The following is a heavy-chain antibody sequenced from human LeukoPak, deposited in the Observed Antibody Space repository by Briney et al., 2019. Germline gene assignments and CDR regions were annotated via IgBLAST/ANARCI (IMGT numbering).Heavy chain of an antibody. V-gene: IGHV4-59*01. J-gene: IGHJ4*02. CDR1: GGSISSYY. Sequence: SETLSLTCTVSGGSISSYYWSWIRQPPGKGLEWIGYIYYSGSTKYNPSLKSRVTISVDTYKNQFSLKLSSVTAADTAVYYCGRVGKGGSGSYSFDYWGEGTLVTVSS. CDR2: IYYSGST. CDR3: GRVGKGGSGSYSFDY. D-gene: IGHD3-10*01.